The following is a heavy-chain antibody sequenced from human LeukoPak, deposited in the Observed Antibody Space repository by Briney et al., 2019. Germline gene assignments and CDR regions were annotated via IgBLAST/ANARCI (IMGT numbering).Heavy chain of an antibody. J-gene: IGHJ4*02. Sequence: GGSLRLSCAASGFTFSSYAMHWVRQAPGKGLEWVAVISHDGSNKYYADSVKGRFTISRDNSKNTLYLQMNSLRAEDTAVYYCARAAGYGDYRCFDYWGQGTLVTVSS. D-gene: IGHD4-17*01. CDR1: GFTFSSYA. CDR3: ARAAGYGDYRCFDY. V-gene: IGHV3-30-3*01. CDR2: ISHDGSNK.